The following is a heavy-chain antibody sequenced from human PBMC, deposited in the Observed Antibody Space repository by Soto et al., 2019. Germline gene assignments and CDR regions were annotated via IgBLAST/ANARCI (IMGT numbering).Heavy chain of an antibody. Sequence: GASVKVSCKAFGFTFTSSAVQWVRQARGQRLEWIGWIVVGSGNTNYAQKFQERVTITRDMSTSTAYMELSSLRSEDTAVYYCAAVAYGSGSGTFDYWGQGTLVTVSS. D-gene: IGHD3-10*01. CDR1: GFTFTSSA. CDR2: IVVGSGNT. V-gene: IGHV1-58*01. CDR3: AAVAYGSGSGTFDY. J-gene: IGHJ4*02.